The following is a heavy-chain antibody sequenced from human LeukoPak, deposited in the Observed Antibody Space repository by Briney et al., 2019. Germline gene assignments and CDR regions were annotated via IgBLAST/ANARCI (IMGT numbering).Heavy chain of an antibody. V-gene: IGHV4-34*01. CDR1: GGSISSYY. CDR3: ARHYYGSGSYYYYMDV. Sequence: SETLSLTCTVSGGSISSYYWSWIRQPPGKGLEWIGEINHSGSTNYNPSLKSRVTISVDTSKNQFSLKLSPVTAADTAVYYCARHYYGSGSYYYYMDVWGKGTTVTISS. D-gene: IGHD3-10*01. J-gene: IGHJ6*03. CDR2: INHSGST.